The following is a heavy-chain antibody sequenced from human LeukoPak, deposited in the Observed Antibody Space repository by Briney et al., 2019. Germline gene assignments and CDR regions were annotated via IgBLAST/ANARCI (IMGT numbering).Heavy chain of an antibody. CDR1: GFTFSTYR. CDR2: INSDGSGA. V-gene: IGHV3-74*01. Sequence: GGSLRLSCVASGFTFSTYRMHWVRQDPGKGLVWVSRINSDGSGAIYADSVKGRFTISRDIATNTLYLQMNSVRAEDTGVYYCARIASHSSSWYDGGYWGQGTLVTVSS. J-gene: IGHJ4*02. D-gene: IGHD6-13*01. CDR3: ARIASHSSSWYDGGY.